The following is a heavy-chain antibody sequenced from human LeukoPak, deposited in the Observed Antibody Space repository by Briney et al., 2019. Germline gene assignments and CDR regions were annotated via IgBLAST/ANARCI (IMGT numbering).Heavy chain of an antibody. V-gene: IGHV4-39*01. J-gene: IGHJ4*02. CDR3: ARGRKGGSAL. CDR1: GGSLSSSSYY. CDR2: IYYSGST. D-gene: IGHD3-10*01. Sequence: SETLSLTCTVSGGSLSSSSYYWGWIRQPPGKGLEWIGSIYYSGSTYYNPSLKSRVTISVDTSKNQFSLKLSSVTAADTAVYYCARGRKGGSALWGQGTLVTVSS.